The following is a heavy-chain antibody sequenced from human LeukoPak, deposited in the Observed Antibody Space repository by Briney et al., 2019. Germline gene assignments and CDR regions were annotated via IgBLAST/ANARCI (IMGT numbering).Heavy chain of an antibody. D-gene: IGHD5-12*01. V-gene: IGHV3-66*01. CDR1: GFTVSSNY. CDR2: IYSGGST. CDR3: ARVLIVATIVYFDY. Sequence: PGGSLRLSCAASGFTVSSNYMSWVRQAPGKGLEWVSVIYSGGSTYCADSVKGRFTISRDNAKNSLYLQMNSLRAEDTAVYYCARVLIVATIVYFDYWGQGTLVTVSS. J-gene: IGHJ4*02.